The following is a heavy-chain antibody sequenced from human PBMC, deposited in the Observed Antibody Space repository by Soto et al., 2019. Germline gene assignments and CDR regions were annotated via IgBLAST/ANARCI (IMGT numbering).Heavy chain of an antibody. Sequence: QVQLVQSGAEVKKPGASVKVSCKASGYTFTSHDINWVRQTTGQGLEWMGWMNPNNGNTGYAQKFQGRVTMTRSTSVNTAYMELSSLRSEDTAVYYCVKGPRNWGFDYWGQGTLVTVSS. J-gene: IGHJ4*02. CDR2: MNPNNGNT. CDR1: GYTFTSHD. CDR3: VKGPRNWGFDY. V-gene: IGHV1-8*01. D-gene: IGHD7-27*01.